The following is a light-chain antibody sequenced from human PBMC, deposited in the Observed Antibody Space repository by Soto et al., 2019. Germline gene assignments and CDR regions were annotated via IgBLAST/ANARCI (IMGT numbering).Light chain of an antibody. CDR2: DVS. CDR1: SSDVGGYNY. CDR3: SSYTTSNTRQIV. Sequence: QSALTQPASVSGSPGQSSTISCTGTSSDVGGYNYVSWYQHHPGKAPKLMIYDVSNRPSGVSNRFSGAKSGNTASLTISWLQPEDEADYYCSSYTTSNTRQIVFGTGTKLTVL. V-gene: IGLV2-14*03. J-gene: IGLJ1*01.